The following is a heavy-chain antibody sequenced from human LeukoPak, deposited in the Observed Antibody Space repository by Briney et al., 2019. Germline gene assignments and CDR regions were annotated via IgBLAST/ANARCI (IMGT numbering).Heavy chain of an antibody. Sequence: SVKVSCKTSGGIFNSYAINWVRQAPGQGLEWMGGIIPLFDTPNYAQNFQDRVTITADKSTNTSYMELRSLRSEDTAIYYCAKAGGEKWLQSEDWGQGTLVTVSS. CDR3: AKAGGEKWLQSED. J-gene: IGHJ4*02. CDR2: IIPLFDTP. CDR1: GGIFNSYA. V-gene: IGHV1-69*06. D-gene: IGHD5-24*01.